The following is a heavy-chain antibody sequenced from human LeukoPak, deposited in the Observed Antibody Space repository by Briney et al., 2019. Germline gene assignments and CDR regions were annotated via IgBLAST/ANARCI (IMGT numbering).Heavy chain of an antibody. D-gene: IGHD3-10*01. CDR3: ARGDGHGSGIHSKPPFNS. CDR1: GYTFTSYY. Sequence: ASVKVSCKASGYTFTSYYMHWVRQAPGQGLEWMGIINPSGGSTSYAQKFQGRVTMTRDTSTSTVYMELSSLRSEDTAVYYCARGDGHGSGIHSKPPFNSWGQGTLVTVSS. CDR2: INPSGGST. V-gene: IGHV1-46*01. J-gene: IGHJ4*02.